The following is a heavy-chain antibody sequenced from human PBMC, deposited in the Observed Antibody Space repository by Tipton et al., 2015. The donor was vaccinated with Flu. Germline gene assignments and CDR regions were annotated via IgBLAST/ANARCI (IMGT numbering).Heavy chain of an antibody. CDR3: ARDPSLGMPDYFDS. J-gene: IGHJ4*02. V-gene: IGHV4-59*12. D-gene: IGHD2-2*01. Sequence: TLSLTCTVSGGSIGSFYWNWIRQPPGKGLEWIGYIYNDKYTKYNPSLKSRVTISVDTSKKQFSLQLRSVTAADTAVYYCARDPSLGMPDYFDSWGQGTLVTASS. CDR1: GGSIGSFY. CDR2: IYNDKYT.